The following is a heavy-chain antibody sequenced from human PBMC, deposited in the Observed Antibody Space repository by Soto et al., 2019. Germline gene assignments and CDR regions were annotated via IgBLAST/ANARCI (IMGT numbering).Heavy chain of an antibody. J-gene: IGHJ4*02. CDR3: VRSGHTFGGVI. CDR1: GASISNYY. D-gene: IGHD3-16*01. CDR2: IYSSGSA. Sequence: SETLSLTCTVSGASISNYYGSWIRQPPGKGLEWIAFIYSSGSANYNSSLKSRATIPVDTYNNQFSLILTSVTAADTAVYYCVRSGHTFGGVIWGRGTLVTVSS. V-gene: IGHV4-59*01.